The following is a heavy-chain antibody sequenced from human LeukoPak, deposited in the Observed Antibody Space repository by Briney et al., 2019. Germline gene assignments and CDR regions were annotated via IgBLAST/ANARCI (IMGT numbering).Heavy chain of an antibody. Sequence: GGSLRLSCAASGFTFSSYEVNWVRQAPGKGLEWVSYISSSGSTIYYADSVKGRFTISRDNSKNTLYLQMNSLRAEDTAVYYCAKDRATYYDILTGYPQGFFDYWGQGTLVTVSS. CDR2: ISSSGSTI. V-gene: IGHV3-48*03. CDR3: AKDRATYYDILTGYPQGFFDY. CDR1: GFTFSSYE. D-gene: IGHD3-9*01. J-gene: IGHJ4*02.